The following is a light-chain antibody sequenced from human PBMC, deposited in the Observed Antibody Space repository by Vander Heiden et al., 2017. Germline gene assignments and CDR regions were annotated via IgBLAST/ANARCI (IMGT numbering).Light chain of an antibody. V-gene: IGLV2-8*01. J-gene: IGLJ2*01. CDR2: EVS. CDR3: SSYTGSNNLI. CDR1: SNDVGGYNY. Sequence: QSALTHPPSASGSPGQSVTISCTGTSNDVGGYNYVSWYQHHPGKAPKLMIYEVSKRPAGVPERFSGSKSGNTASLTVSGLQAEDEADYYCSSYTGSNNLIFGGGTKLTVL.